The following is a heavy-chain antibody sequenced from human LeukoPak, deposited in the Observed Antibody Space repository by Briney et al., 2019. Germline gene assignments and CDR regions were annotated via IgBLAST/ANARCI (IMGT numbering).Heavy chain of an antibody. V-gene: IGHV3-48*04. J-gene: IGHJ6*02. D-gene: IGHD2-15*01. CDR1: GFSFSSYS. CDR3: ARDTVVVVAAQLYYYYGMDV. CDR2: ISSSSSTI. Sequence: PGGSLRLSCAASGFSFSSYSMNWVRQAPGKGLEWVSYISSSSSTIYYADSVKGRFTISRDNAKNSLYLQMNSLRAEDTAVYYCARDTVVVVAAQLYYYYGMDVWGQGTTVTVSS.